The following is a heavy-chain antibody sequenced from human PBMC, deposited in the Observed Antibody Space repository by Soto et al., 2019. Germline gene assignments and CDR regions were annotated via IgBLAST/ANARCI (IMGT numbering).Heavy chain of an antibody. Sequence: QVQLVQSGAEVKKPGASVKVSCKASGYTFTDYYLHWVRQVPGQGLEWMGWINPNSGGTKYVHECQGRVPMTRDTSSSPAYRELSALRPADTAVYYCAREFELKALLNSGSLHFDSWGHGTLVTVSS. CDR1: GYTFTDYY. D-gene: IGHD1-26*01. CDR3: AREFELKALLNSGSLHFDS. J-gene: IGHJ4*01. V-gene: IGHV1-2*07. CDR2: INPNSGGT.